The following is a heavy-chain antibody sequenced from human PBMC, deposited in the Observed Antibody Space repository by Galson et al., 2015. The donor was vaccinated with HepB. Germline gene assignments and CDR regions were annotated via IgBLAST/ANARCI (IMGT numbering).Heavy chain of an antibody. Sequence: SLRLSCAASGFSVGDNFMDWVGQAPGAGLEWVSIIYRDSSDGSTSEADSVKGRFPISRDRSKNTLCLQMDSLRAEDTAMYYCARGKGPQLAYTFDYWGQGTLVTVSS. V-gene: IGHV3-53*01. CDR3: ARGKGPQLAYTFDY. D-gene: IGHD6-13*01. CDR1: GFSVGDNF. CDR2: IYRDSSDGST. J-gene: IGHJ4*02.